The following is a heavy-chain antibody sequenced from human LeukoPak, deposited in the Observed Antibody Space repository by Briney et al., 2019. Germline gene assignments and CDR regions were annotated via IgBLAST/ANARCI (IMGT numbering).Heavy chain of an antibody. V-gene: IGHV1-69*01. CDR1: GGTFSSYA. Sequence: GASVKVSCKASGGTFSSYAISWVRQAPGQGLEWMGGIIPIFGTANYAQKFQGRVTITADESTSTAYMELSSLRSEDTAVYYCARALFGYQLLSTFDYWGQGTLVTVSS. J-gene: IGHJ4*02. CDR2: IIPIFGTA. CDR3: ARALFGYQLLSTFDY. D-gene: IGHD2-2*01.